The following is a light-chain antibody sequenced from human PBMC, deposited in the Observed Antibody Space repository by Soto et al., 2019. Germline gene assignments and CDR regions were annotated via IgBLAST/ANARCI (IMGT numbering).Light chain of an antibody. V-gene: IGKV3-20*01. Sequence: EIVLTQSPGTLSLSPEERATLSCRASQSIGSSYLAWYQQKPGQAPRLLIYGASTRATGIPYRFSGSGSGTDFTLTINRVAPEDFALYYCQQYVSLPITYGQGTQLEIK. CDR2: GAS. CDR3: QQYVSLPIT. CDR1: QSIGSSY. J-gene: IGKJ5*01.